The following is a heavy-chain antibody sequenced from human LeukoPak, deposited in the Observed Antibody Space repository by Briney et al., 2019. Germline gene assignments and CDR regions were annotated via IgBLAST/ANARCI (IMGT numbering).Heavy chain of an antibody. J-gene: IGHJ4*02. D-gene: IGHD3-9*01. V-gene: IGHV2-5*02. Sequence: SGPTLVNPTQTLTLTCSLSGVSLSTSGVGVGWIRQPPGKALEWLALIYWDDDSRYSPSLESRLTIAKDMSKNQVVLTMTNMDPVDTATYYCAHKRDNYDILTGYYPTRNYFDYWGQGTLVTVSS. CDR3: AHKRDNYDILTGYYPTRNYFDY. CDR2: IYWDDDS. CDR1: GVSLSTSGVG.